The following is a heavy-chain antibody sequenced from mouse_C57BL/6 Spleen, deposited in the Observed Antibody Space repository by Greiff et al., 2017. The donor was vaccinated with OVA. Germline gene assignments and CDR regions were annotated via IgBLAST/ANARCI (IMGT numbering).Heavy chain of an antibody. CDR2: IYPGDGDT. V-gene: IGHV1-80*01. CDR1: GYAFSSYW. CDR3: ARGAVGDYDEGYAMDY. Sequence: VKLMESGAELVKPGASVKISCKASGYAFSSYWMNWVKQRPGKGLEWIGQIYPGDGDTNYNGKFKGKATLTADKSSSTAYMQLSSLTSEDSAVYFCARGAVGDYDEGYAMDYWGQGTSVTVSS. D-gene: IGHD2-4*01. J-gene: IGHJ4*01.